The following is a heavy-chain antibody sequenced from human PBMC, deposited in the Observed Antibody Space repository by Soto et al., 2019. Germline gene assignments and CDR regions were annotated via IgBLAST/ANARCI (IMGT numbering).Heavy chain of an antibody. D-gene: IGHD3-22*01. CDR1: GFSLSTSGEG. J-gene: IGHJ4*02. Sequence: QITLKESGPTLVKPTQTLTLTCTFSGFSLSTSGEGVGWLRQPPGKALEWLALIYWDDDKRYSPSLETRLTITKDTSKNLVVRTVTNMDPEDTATYYCVHRDLEYDSSSPFDYWGQGTLVTVSS. V-gene: IGHV2-5*02. CDR3: VHRDLEYDSSSPFDY. CDR2: IYWDDDK.